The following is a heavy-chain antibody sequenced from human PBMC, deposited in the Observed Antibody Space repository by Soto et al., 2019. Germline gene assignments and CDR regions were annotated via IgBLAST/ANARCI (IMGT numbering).Heavy chain of an antibody. CDR2: IYYNGNT. CDR1: GGSISNHY. D-gene: IGHD7-27*01. J-gene: IGHJ4*02. V-gene: IGHV4-59*11. CDR3: MRANWYSEY. Sequence: QVQLQESGPGLVKPSETLSLTCSVSGGSISNHYWSWIRQPPGKGLEWIGYIYYNGNTNYNPSLTSRVTMSVDTSRNQIALKLTTVSAADTAVYSCMRANWYSEYWGQGTLVTVSS.